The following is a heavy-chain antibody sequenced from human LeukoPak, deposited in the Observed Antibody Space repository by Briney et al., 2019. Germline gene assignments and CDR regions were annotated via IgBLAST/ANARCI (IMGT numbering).Heavy chain of an antibody. CDR1: GYTFTGYY. V-gene: IGHV1-2*02. CDR2: INPNSGGT. D-gene: IGHD2-2*02. Sequence: ASVKVSCKASGYTFTGYYMHWVRQAPGQGLEWMGWINPNSGGTNYAQKFRGRVTMTRDTSISTAYMELSRLRSDDTAVYYCARAGIVDLCSSTSCYMIDWGQGTLVTVSS. CDR3: ARAGIVDLCSSTSCYMID. J-gene: IGHJ4*02.